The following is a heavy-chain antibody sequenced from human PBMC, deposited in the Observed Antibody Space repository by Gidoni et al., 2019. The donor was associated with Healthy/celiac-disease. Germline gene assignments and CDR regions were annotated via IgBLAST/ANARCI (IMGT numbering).Heavy chain of an antibody. V-gene: IGHV3-64D*06. D-gene: IGHD3-10*01. CDR3: VKGTGSKLGYYYGSGSYYTLDY. CDR2: ISSNGGST. J-gene: IGHJ4*02. Sequence: EVQLVESGGGLVQPGGSLRLSCSASGFTFSSYAMHWVRQAPGRGLEYVSAISSNGGSTYYADSVKGGFTISRDNSKNTLYLQMSSLRAEDTAVYYCVKGTGSKLGYYYGSGSYYTLDYWGQGTLVTVSS. CDR1: GFTFSSYA.